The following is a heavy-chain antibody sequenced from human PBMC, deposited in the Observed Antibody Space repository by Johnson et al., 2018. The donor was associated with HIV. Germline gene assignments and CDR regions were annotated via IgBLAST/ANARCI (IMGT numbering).Heavy chain of an antibody. Sequence: VQLVESGGGVVQPGRSLRLSCAASGFTFSRYWMTWVRQAPGKGLEWVANIKQDGSEKYYGDSVKGRFTISRANSKNTVYLQMNGLRAEDTAVYHCAKDLYSSSWTNDAFDILGQGTMVTVSS. CDR1: GFTFSRYW. CDR2: IKQDGSEK. J-gene: IGHJ3*02. D-gene: IGHD6-13*01. CDR3: AKDLYSSSWTNDAFDI. V-gene: IGHV3-7*01.